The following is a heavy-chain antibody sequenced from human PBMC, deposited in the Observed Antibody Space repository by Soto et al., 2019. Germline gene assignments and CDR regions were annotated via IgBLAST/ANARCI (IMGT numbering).Heavy chain of an antibody. V-gene: IGHV3-48*01. J-gene: IGHJ6*02. CDR2: ISSSSSTI. CDR1: GFTFSSYA. Sequence: PGGSLKLSCAASGFTFSSYAMTWVRQAPGKGLEWVSYISSSSSTIYYADSVKGRFTISRDNSKNTLYLQMNSLRAEDTAVYYCASFRQIAAAEPQREYYYYYYGMDVWGQGTTVTVSS. CDR3: ASFRQIAAAEPQREYYYYYYGMDV. D-gene: IGHD6-13*01.